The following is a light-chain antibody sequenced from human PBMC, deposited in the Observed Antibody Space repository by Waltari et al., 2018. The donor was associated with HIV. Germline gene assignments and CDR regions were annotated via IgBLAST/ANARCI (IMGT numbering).Light chain of an antibody. J-gene: IGLJ1*01. V-gene: IGLV2-14*01. CDR1: SSDVGGYNY. CDR2: EVS. CDR3: SSYTSSSTYV. Sequence: QSALTQPASVSGSPGQSITISCTGTSSDVGGYNYVSWYQQHPGKAPKLMIYEVSNRPSWVSNRFSGSKSGNTASLTISGLHAEDEADYYCSSYTSSSTYVFGTGTKVTVL.